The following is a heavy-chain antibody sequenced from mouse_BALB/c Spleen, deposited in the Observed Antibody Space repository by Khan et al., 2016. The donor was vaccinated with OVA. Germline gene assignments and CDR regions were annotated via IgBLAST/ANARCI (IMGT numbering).Heavy chain of an antibody. V-gene: IGHV1-84*02. D-gene: IGHD1-1*01. CDR1: GYTFTDYY. CDR2: IYPGSGNT. J-gene: IGHJ4*01. Sequence: QVQLKQSGPELVKPGASVKISCKASGYTFTDYYINWVKLKPGQGLEWIGWIYPGSGNTKYNEKFEDKATLTVETSSSTAYMRFSSLTSEDTAVYFCARGGLLRGAMNYWGQGTSVTVSS. CDR3: ARGGLLRGAMNY.